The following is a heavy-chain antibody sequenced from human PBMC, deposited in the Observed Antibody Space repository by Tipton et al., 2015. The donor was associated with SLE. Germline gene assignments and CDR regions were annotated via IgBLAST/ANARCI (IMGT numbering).Heavy chain of an antibody. Sequence: SLRLSCAASGFTLSRNWMHWVRQAPGKGLVWVSVIYSGGRIHYADSVKGRFTISRDNSKSTLYLQMNSLKTDDTAVYYCAKTLFGDYGASWGQGTLVTVYS. D-gene: IGHD4/OR15-4a*01. V-gene: IGHV3-53*05. J-gene: IGHJ5*02. CDR2: IYSGGRI. CDR1: GFTLSRNW. CDR3: AKTLFGDYGAS.